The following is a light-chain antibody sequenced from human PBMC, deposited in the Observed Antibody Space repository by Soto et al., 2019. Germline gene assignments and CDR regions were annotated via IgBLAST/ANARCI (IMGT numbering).Light chain of an antibody. V-gene: IGKV1-8*01. J-gene: IGKJ1*01. Sequence: AIRMTQSPSSFAASTGDRFSIACGASQGISSYLAWYQQKPGKAPELLIYDASNLQTGVPSRFSGSGSGTDFTFIISSLQPEGVATYYCQQYENFPRTFGQGTKVDTK. CDR1: QGISSY. CDR3: QQYENFPRT. CDR2: DAS.